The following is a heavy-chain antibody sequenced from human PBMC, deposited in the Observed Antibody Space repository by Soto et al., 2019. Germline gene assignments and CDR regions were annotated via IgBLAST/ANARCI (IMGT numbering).Heavy chain of an antibody. D-gene: IGHD3-3*01. V-gene: IGHV1-18*04. CDR1: GYTFTSYG. Sequence: QVQLVQSGAEVKKPGASVKVSCKASGYTFTSYGISWVRQAPGQGLEWMGWISAYNGNTNYAQKLQGRVTMTTDTSTSTAYMELRSLRSADTAVYYCARGPETHYDFWSGYSFDYWGQGTLVTVSS. J-gene: IGHJ4*02. CDR3: ARGPETHYDFWSGYSFDY. CDR2: ISAYNGNT.